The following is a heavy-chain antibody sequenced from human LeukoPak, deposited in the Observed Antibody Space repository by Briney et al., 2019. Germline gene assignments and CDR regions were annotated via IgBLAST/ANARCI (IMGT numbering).Heavy chain of an antibody. J-gene: IGHJ4*02. CDR2: IYYSGST. D-gene: IGHD4-23*01. CDR3: ARGVTVAFDY. CDR1: GGSISSGGYY. V-gene: IGHV4-31*03. Sequence: PSETLSLTCTVSGGSISSGGYYWSWIRQHPGKGLEWIGYIYYSGSTYYNPSLKSRVTISADTSKNQFSLKLSSVTAADTAVYYCARGVTVAFDYWGQGTLVTVSS.